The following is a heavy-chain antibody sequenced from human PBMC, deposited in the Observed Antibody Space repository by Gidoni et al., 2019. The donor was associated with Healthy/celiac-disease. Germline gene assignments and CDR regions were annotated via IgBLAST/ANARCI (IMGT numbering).Heavy chain of an antibody. Sequence: QVQLIQSGAEVKKPQASVKVSCKASGYTFTGVGITWVRQAPGQGLEWMGWISTYNGNTNDAQKLQGRVTMTTDTSTSTAYMELRSLRSDDTAVYYCARDSGDYAGSNYWGQGTLVPVSS. CDR3: ARDSGDYAGSNY. D-gene: IGHD4-17*01. CDR2: ISTYNGNT. CDR1: GYTFTGVG. V-gene: IGHV1-18*01. J-gene: IGHJ4*02.